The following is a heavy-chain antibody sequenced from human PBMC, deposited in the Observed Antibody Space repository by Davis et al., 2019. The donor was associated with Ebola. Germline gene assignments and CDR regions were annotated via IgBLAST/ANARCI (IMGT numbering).Heavy chain of an antibody. CDR3: ARGYDFWSGEYYYYYYGMDV. CDR1: GGSFSGYY. Sequence: SETLSLTCAVYGGSFSGYYWSWIRQPPGKGLEWIGEINHSGSTNYNPSLKSRVTISVDTSKNQFSLKLSSVTAADTAVYYCARGYDFWSGEYYYYYYGMDVWGQGTTVTVSS. V-gene: IGHV4-34*01. J-gene: IGHJ6*02. CDR2: INHSGST. D-gene: IGHD3-3*01.